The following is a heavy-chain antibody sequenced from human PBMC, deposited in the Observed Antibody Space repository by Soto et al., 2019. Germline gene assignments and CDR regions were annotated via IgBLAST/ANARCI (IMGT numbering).Heavy chain of an antibody. V-gene: IGHV1-69*02. J-gene: IGHJ3*02. CDR2: IIPILGIA. D-gene: IGHD6-13*01. Sequence: SVKVSCKASGGTFSSYTISWVRQAPGQGLEWMGRIIPILGIANYAQKFQGRVTITADKSTSTAYMELSSLRSEDTAVYYCASHSSSWYQRAFDIWGQGTMVTVSS. CDR1: GGTFSSYT. CDR3: ASHSSSWYQRAFDI.